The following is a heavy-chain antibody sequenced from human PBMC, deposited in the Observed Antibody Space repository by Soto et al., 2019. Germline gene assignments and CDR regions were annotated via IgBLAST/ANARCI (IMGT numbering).Heavy chain of an antibody. V-gene: IGHV3-48*01. J-gene: IGHJ6*02. CDR1: GFTFSSYS. Sequence: GGSLRLSCAASGFTFSSYSMNWVRQAPGKGLEWVSYISSSSSTIYYADSVKGRFTISRDNAKNSLYLQMNSLGAEDTAVYYCARGGWDLPPYYYYYGMDVWGQGTTVTVSS. CDR3: ARGGWDLPPYYYYYGMDV. CDR2: ISSSSSTI. D-gene: IGHD1-26*01.